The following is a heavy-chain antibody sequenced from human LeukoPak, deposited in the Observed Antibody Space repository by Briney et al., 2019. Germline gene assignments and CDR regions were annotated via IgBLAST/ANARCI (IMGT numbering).Heavy chain of an antibody. Sequence: SETLSLTCTVSGGSISSSSYYWGWIRQPPGKGLEWIGSIYYSGSTYYNPSLKSRVTISVDTSKNQFSLKLSSVTAADTAVYYCARGSEVVPAAMFSWFDPWGQGTLVTVSS. V-gene: IGHV4-39*07. J-gene: IGHJ5*02. D-gene: IGHD2-2*01. CDR2: IYYSGST. CDR3: ARGSEVVPAAMFSWFDP. CDR1: GGSISSSSYY.